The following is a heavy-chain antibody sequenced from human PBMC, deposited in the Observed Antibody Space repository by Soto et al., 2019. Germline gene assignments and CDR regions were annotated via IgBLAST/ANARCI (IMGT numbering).Heavy chain of an antibody. Sequence: SEPLSLTCPVSGGSISSSSYYWGWIRQPPGKGLEWIGSIYYSGSPYYNPSLKSRVTISVDTSKNQFSLKLSSVTAPDTAVHYCARDLTDDDDLWSFYFYMQMPPPRFDVLPQTTTVPASS. D-gene: IGHD3-3*01. V-gene: IGHV4-39*02. J-gene: IGHJ6*02. CDR3: ARDLTDDDDLWSFYFYMQMPPPRFDV. CDR1: GGSISSSSYY. CDR2: IYYSGSP.